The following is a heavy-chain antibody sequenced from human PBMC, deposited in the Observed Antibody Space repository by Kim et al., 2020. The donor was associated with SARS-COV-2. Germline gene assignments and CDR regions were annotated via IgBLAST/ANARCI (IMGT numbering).Heavy chain of an antibody. V-gene: IGHV5-10-1*01. J-gene: IGHJ6*02. CDR2: IDPSDSYT. CDR3: ARHGGSWLGDYYYYGMDV. D-gene: IGHD6-13*01. Sequence: GESLKISCKGSGYSFTSYWISWVRQMPWKGLEWMGRIDPSDSYTNYSPSFQGHVTISADKSISTAYLQWSSLKASDTAMYYCARHGGSWLGDYYYYGMDVWGQGTTVTVSS. CDR1: GYSFTSYW.